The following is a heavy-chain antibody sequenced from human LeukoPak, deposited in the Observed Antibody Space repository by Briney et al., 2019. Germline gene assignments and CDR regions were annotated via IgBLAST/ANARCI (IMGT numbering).Heavy chain of an antibody. Sequence: ASVKVSCKASGYTFTSYDINWVRQATGQGLEWMGWMNPNSGNTGYAQKFQGRVTMTRNTSISTAYMELSSLRSEDTAVYYCARAPKKVVAATHYYFDYWGQGTLVTVSS. V-gene: IGHV1-8*01. D-gene: IGHD2-15*01. J-gene: IGHJ4*02. CDR2: MNPNSGNT. CDR1: GYTFTSYD. CDR3: ARAPKKVVAATHYYFDY.